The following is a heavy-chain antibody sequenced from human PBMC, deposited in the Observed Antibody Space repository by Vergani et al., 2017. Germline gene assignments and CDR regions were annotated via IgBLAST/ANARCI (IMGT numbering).Heavy chain of an antibody. J-gene: IGHJ3*02. CDR2: ISAYNGNT. CDR3: ARDRDSSSPDAFDI. D-gene: IGHD6-13*01. CDR1: GYTFTSYG. Sequence: QVQLVQSGAEVKKPGASVKVSCKASGYTFTSYGISWVRQVPGQGLEWMGWISAYNGNTNYAQKLQGRVTMTTDTSTSTAYMELRSMRSDDKAVYYCARDRDSSSPDAFDIWGQGTMVTVSS. V-gene: IGHV1-18*01.